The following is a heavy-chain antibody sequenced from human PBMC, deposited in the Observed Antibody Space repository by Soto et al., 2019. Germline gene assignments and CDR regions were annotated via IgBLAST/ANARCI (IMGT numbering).Heavy chain of an antibody. D-gene: IGHD6-19*01. Sequence: EVQLVESGGGLVQPGGSLRLSCAASGFTFSSYEMNWVRQAPGKGLEWVSYISSSGSTIYYADSVKGRFTISRDNAKNSLYLQMNSLRAEDTAVYYCAGSLKWLAFDYWGQGTLVTVSS. J-gene: IGHJ4*02. CDR1: GFTFSSYE. CDR3: AGSLKWLAFDY. CDR2: ISSSGSTI. V-gene: IGHV3-48*03.